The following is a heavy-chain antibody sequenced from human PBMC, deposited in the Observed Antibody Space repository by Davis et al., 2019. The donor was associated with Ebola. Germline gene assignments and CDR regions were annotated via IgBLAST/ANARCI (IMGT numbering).Heavy chain of an antibody. D-gene: IGHD3-3*01. CDR3: ASWRWAVYFFDY. CDR1: GGSISSGGYY. Sequence: MPSETLSLTCTVSGGSISSGGYYWSWIRQHPGKGLEWIGYIYYSGSTNYNPSLKSRATISVDTSKNQFSLKLSSVTAADTAVYYCASWRWAVYFFDYWGQGAPVTVSS. J-gene: IGHJ4*02. V-gene: IGHV4-61*08. CDR2: IYYSGST.